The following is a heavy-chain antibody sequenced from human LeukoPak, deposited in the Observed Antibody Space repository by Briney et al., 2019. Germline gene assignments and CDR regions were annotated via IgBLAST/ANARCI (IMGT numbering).Heavy chain of an antibody. J-gene: IGHJ4*02. D-gene: IGHD2-21*02. CDR3: ARDNWGDLSFDY. Sequence: GASVKVSCKASGYTFTSYGISWVRQAPGQGLEWMGWISAYNGNTNYAQKLQGRVTMTRDTSTSTVYMELSSLRSEDTAVYYCARDNWGDLSFDYWGQGTLVTVSS. CDR2: ISAYNGNT. V-gene: IGHV1-18*01. CDR1: GYTFTSYG.